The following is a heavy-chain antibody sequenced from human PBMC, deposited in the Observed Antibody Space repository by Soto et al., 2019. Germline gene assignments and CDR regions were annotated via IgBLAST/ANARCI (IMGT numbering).Heavy chain of an antibody. CDR2: IYHSGST. D-gene: IGHD3-9*01. Sequence: SETLSLTCTVSGGSVSRGSYYWSWIRQPPGKGLEWIGYIYHSGSTNYNPSLKSRVTLSIDTSKNQFSLKLSSVTAADTAVYYCAGAYYDILTGYYPTNWFDPWGQGTLVTVSS. J-gene: IGHJ5*02. CDR3: AGAYYDILTGYYPTNWFDP. V-gene: IGHV4-61*01. CDR1: GGSVSRGSYY.